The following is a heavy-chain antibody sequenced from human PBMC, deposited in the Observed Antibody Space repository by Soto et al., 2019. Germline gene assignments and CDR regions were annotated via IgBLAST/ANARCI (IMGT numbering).Heavy chain of an antibody. V-gene: IGHV3-23*01. CDR1: GFTFSNYP. CDR2: ITGGGTT. CDR3: TKNNLDYHLAY. Sequence: EVQVLDSGGGLVQSGGSLRLSCEASGFTFSNYPMSWVRQAPGKGLEWVSTITGGGTTYYADSVRGRLTLSRDNSKNTLYLQMNSVRVEDTAVYYCTKNNLDYHLAYRGQGTGVTVSS. J-gene: IGHJ4*02. D-gene: IGHD3-16*01.